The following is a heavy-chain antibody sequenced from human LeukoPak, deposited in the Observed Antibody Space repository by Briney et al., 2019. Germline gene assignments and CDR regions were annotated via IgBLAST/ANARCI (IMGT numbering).Heavy chain of an antibody. CDR1: GGSISSSAYY. Sequence: SETLSLTCTVSGGSISSSAYYWSWIRQPPGKGLEWIGYFSHGGSTYYSPSLKSRVTISVDRSKNQFSLKLNSVTAADTAVYYCAKHSSTSLNLPVAYWGQGTLVTVSS. J-gene: IGHJ4*02. D-gene: IGHD2-2*01. CDR3: AKHSSTSLNLPVAY. V-gene: IGHV4-30-2*01. CDR2: FSHGGST.